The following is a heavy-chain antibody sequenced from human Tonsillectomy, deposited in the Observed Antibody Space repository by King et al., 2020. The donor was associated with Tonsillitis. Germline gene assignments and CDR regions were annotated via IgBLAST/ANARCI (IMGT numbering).Heavy chain of an antibody. D-gene: IGHD2/OR15-2a*01. CDR3: AKMKLKYYYHTDQYSYYYMDV. V-gene: IGHV3-23*04. J-gene: IGHJ6*03. CDR2: ISGSGGST. Sequence: DVQLVESGGGLVQPGGSLRLSCAASGFIFSSYAMSWVRQAPGKGLEWVSGISGSGGSTYYADSVKGRFTISRDNSKNTLYLQMNSLRAEDTAVYYCAKMKLKYYYHTDQYSYYYMDVWGKGTTVIVSS. CDR1: GFIFSSYA.